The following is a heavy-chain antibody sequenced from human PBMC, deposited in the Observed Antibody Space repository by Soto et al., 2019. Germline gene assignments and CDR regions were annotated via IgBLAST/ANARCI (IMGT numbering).Heavy chain of an antibody. D-gene: IGHD4-17*01. CDR1: GFTFSTYG. Sequence: QVQLVESGGGVVQPGSSLRLSCAASGFTFSTYGMHWVRQAPGKGLEWVAVISYDGNNKYYADSVKGRFTIARDNSKNTLFLQMDSLRAEDTAVYYCAKDHLPSTVTTPGYWGQGTLVTVSS. CDR2: ISYDGNNK. V-gene: IGHV3-30*18. CDR3: AKDHLPSTVTTPGY. J-gene: IGHJ4*02.